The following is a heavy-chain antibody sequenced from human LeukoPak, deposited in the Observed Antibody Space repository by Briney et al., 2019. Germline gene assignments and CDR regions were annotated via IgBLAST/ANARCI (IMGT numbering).Heavy chain of an antibody. CDR1: GYTFTGYY. CDR3: ARVESIVVMAVAHWYLDL. CDR2: INPNSGGT. Sequence: ASVKVSCKASGYTFTGYYIHWVRQAPGQGLEWMGWINPNSGGTNSAQKFQSRVTLTRDTSIDAAYMELSRLNSDDTAIYYCARVESIVVMAVAHWYLDLWGRGTLVTVSS. D-gene: IGHD2-15*01. J-gene: IGHJ2*01. V-gene: IGHV1-2*02.